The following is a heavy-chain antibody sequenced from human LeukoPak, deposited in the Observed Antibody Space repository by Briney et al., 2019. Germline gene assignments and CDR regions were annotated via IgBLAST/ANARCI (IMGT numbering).Heavy chain of an antibody. CDR3: ARVYYDYVWGSYRQGNWFDP. Sequence: ASVKVSCKASGYTFISYGISWARQAPGQGLEWMGWISAYNGNTNYAQKVQGRVTMTTDTSTSTAYMELRSLRSDDTAVYYCARVYYDYVWGSYRQGNWFDPWGQGTLVTVSS. V-gene: IGHV1-18*01. CDR1: GYTFISYG. J-gene: IGHJ5*02. CDR2: ISAYNGNT. D-gene: IGHD3-16*02.